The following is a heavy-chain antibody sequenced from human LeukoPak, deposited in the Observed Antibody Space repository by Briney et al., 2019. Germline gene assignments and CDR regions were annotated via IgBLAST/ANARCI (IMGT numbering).Heavy chain of an antibody. Sequence: GASVKVSCKASGYTFTSYDINWVRQATGQGLEWMGWMNPNSGNTNYAQKLQGRVTMTTDTSTSTAYMELRSLRSDDTAVYYCARDHAYYYDSSGPFDYWGQGTLVTVSS. D-gene: IGHD3-22*01. CDR2: MNPNSGNT. CDR3: ARDHAYYYDSSGPFDY. V-gene: IGHV1-18*01. J-gene: IGHJ4*02. CDR1: GYTFTSYD.